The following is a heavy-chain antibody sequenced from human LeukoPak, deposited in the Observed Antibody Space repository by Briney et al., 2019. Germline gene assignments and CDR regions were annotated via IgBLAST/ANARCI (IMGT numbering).Heavy chain of an antibody. V-gene: IGHV4-4*07. J-gene: IGHJ5*02. CDR3: ARDGIATAGNWFDP. D-gene: IGHD6-13*01. Sequence: SETLSLTCTDSGGSISSYYWSWIRQPAGKGLEWIGRIYTSGSTNYNPSLKSRVTMSVDTSKNQFSLKLSSVTAADTAVYYCARDGIATAGNWFDPWGQGTLVTVSS. CDR1: GGSISSYY. CDR2: IYTSGST.